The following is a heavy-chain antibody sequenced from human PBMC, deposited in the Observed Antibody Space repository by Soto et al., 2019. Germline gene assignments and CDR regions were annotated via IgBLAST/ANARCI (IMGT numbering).Heavy chain of an antibody. D-gene: IGHD3-9*01. J-gene: IGHJ6*02. CDR2: IYYSGST. V-gene: IGHV4-59*01. Sequence: SETLSLTCTVSGGSISSYYWIWIRQPPGKGLEWIGYIYYSGSTNYNPSLKSRVTISVDTSKNQFSLKLSSVTAADTAVYYCARSRYFDWFYGMDVWGQGTTVPSP. CDR1: GGSISSYY. CDR3: ARSRYFDWFYGMDV.